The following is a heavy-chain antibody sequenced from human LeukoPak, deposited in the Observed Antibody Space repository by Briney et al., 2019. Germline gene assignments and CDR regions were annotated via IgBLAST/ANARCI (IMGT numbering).Heavy chain of an antibody. J-gene: IGHJ4*02. D-gene: IGHD3-10*01. CDR2: IYHSGST. CDR1: GGSISSSNW. CDR3: ARNTYYYGSGSLSDY. Sequence: SETLSLTCAVSGGSISSSNWWSWVRQPPGKGLEWIGEIYHSGSTNYNPSLKSRVTISVDKSKNQFSLKLSSVTAADTAVYYCARNTYYYGSGSLSDYWGQGTLVTVSS. V-gene: IGHV4-4*02.